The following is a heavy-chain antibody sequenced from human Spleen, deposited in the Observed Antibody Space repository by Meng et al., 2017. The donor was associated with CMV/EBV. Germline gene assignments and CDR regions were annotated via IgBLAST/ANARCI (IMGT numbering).Heavy chain of an antibody. D-gene: IGHD1-26*01. CDR2: IWYDGSNK. CDR3: AKVRRASGNYFDY. V-gene: IGHV3-33*06. Sequence: GESLKISCAASGFTFSSYGMHWVRQAPGKGLEWVAVIWYDGSNKYYADSVKGRFTISRDNSKNTLYLQMNNLRAEDTAIYYCAKVRRASGNYFDYWGQGTLVTVSS. J-gene: IGHJ4*02. CDR1: GFTFSSYG.